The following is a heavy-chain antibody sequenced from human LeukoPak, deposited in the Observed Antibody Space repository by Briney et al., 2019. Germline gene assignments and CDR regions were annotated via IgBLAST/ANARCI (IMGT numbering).Heavy chain of an antibody. D-gene: IGHD6-19*01. V-gene: IGHV5-51*01. Sequence: GESLKISCKGSGYSFTSYWIGWVRQMPGKGLEWMGIIYPGDSDTRYSPSFQGQATISADKSISTAYLQWSSLKASDTAMYYCARPEGRAYSSGWYGGYWGQGTLVTVSS. J-gene: IGHJ4*02. CDR3: ARPEGRAYSSGWYGGY. CDR2: IYPGDSDT. CDR1: GYSFTSYW.